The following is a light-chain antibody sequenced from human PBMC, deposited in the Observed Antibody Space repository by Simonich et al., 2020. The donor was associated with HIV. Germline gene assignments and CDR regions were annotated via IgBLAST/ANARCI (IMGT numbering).Light chain of an antibody. CDR2: AAS. J-gene: IGKJ4*01. CDR3: QQYYSTPQLT. Sequence: DIQMTQSPSSLSASVGDRVTITCRARQGISNALVWYQQKPGTAPKVLLYAASRLASGVPTSFSGSGSGTDYTLTISSLQPEDFATYYCQQYYSTPQLTFGGGTKVEIK. CDR1: QGISNA. V-gene: IGKV1-NL1*01.